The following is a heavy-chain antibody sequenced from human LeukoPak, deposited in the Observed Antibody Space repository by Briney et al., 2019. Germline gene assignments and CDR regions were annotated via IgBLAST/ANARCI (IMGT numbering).Heavy chain of an antibody. CDR1: GYSFTNYW. CDR2: IFPGDSDT. CDR3: ARYSRLPSSTVTTNYYYMDV. V-gene: IGHV5-51*01. Sequence: GESLKISCKGSGYSFTNYWIGWVRLMPGKGLEWLGIIFPGDSDTRYSPSFQGQVTISADKSINTAYLQWSSLKASDSAIFYCARYSRLPSSTVTTNYYYMDVWGKGTTVTVSS. J-gene: IGHJ6*03. D-gene: IGHD4-11*01.